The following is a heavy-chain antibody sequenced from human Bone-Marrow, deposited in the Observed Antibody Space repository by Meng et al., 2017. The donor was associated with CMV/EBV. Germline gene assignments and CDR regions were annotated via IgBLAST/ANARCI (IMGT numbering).Heavy chain of an antibody. Sequence: QMQHPQWGGGLLKPAVTLSLPCAGYGGSFSGSHWSLIRQPPGKGLEWIGEINHSGSTNYNPSLKSRVTISVDTSKNQFSLKLSSVTAADTAVYYCARGGDLVAPSGGADYWGQGTLVTVSS. J-gene: IGHJ4*02. CDR2: INHSGST. CDR3: ARGGDLVAPSGGADY. V-gene: IGHV4-34*01. D-gene: IGHD5-12*01. CDR1: GGSFSGSH.